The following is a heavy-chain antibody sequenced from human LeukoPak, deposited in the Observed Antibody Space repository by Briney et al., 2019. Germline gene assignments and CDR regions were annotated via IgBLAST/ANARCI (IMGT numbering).Heavy chain of an antibody. V-gene: IGHV3-23*01. CDR1: GFTLSSYA. CDR3: AKGTIGYCSSTSCYTSFDY. D-gene: IGHD2-2*02. J-gene: IGHJ4*02. Sequence: GGSLRLSCAASGFTLSSYAMSWVRQAPGKGLEWVSAISGSGGSTYYADSVKGRFTISRDNSKNTLYLQMNSLRAEDTAVYYCAKGTIGYCSSTSCYTSFDYWGQGTLVTVSS. CDR2: ISGSGGST.